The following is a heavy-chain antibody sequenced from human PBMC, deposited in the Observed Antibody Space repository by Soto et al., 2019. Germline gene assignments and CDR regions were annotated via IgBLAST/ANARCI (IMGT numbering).Heavy chain of an antibody. J-gene: IGHJ4*02. CDR3: ARYSSSNVYYFDY. CDR1: GFTFSSYE. Sequence: EVQLVESGGGLVQPGGSLRLSCAASGFTFSSYEMNWVRQAPGKGREWVSYISSSGSTIYYADSVKGRFTISRDNAKNSLYLQMNSLRAEDTAVYYCARYSSSNVYYFDYWGQGTLVTVSS. V-gene: IGHV3-48*03. CDR2: ISSSGSTI. D-gene: IGHD6-6*01.